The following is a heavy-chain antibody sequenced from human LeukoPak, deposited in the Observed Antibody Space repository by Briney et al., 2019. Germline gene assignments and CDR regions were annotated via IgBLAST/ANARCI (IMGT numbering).Heavy chain of an antibody. CDR2: VYYSGST. Sequence: PSETLFLTCTVSGGSISSYSWSWVRQPPGRGLEWIGYVYYSGSTTYNPSFKSRVTISLDTSKNQFSLKLSSVTAADTAVYYCAGDYGSGSYRFDYWGQGTLVTVSS. CDR1: GGSISSYS. D-gene: IGHD3-10*01. V-gene: IGHV4-59*12. CDR3: AGDYGSGSYRFDY. J-gene: IGHJ4*02.